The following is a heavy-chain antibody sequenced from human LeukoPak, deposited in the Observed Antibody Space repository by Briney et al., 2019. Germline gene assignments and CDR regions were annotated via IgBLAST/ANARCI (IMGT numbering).Heavy chain of an antibody. V-gene: IGHV3-48*01. CDR1: GFTFSSYS. CDR3: ARWATVTAGDY. J-gene: IGHJ4*02. Sequence: PGGSLRLSCAASGFTFSSYSMNWVRQAPGKGLEWVSYISSSSSTIYYADSVKGRFTISRDNAKNSLYLQMNSLRAEDTDVYYCARWATVTAGDYWGQGTLVTVSS. CDR2: ISSSSSTI. D-gene: IGHD4-17*01.